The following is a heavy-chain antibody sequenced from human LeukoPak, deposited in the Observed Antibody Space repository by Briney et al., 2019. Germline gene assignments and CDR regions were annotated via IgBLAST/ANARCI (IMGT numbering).Heavy chain of an antibody. CDR2: IIPIFGTA. CDR3: ARDQGYCSSTSCLYSSSSSKVAFDI. Sequence: SVKVSCKASGGTFSSYAISWVRQAPGQGLEWMGGIIPIFGTANYTQKFQGRVTITADESTSTAYMELSSLRSEGTAVYYCARDQGYCSSTSCLYSSSSSKVAFDIWGQGTMVTVSS. CDR1: GGTFSSYA. J-gene: IGHJ3*02. D-gene: IGHD2-2*01. V-gene: IGHV1-69*01.